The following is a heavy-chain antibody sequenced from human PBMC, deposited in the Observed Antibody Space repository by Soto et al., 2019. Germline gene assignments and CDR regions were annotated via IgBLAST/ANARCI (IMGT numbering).Heavy chain of an antibody. CDR3: ARPTVTTWGGLGAFDI. Sequence: SETLSLTCTVSGGSISSYYWSWIRQPPGKGLEWIGYIYYSGSTNYNPSIKSRVTISVDTSKNQFSLKLSSVTAADTAVFYCARPTVTTWGGLGAFDIWGQGTMVTVSS. CDR2: IYYSGST. V-gene: IGHV4-59*08. J-gene: IGHJ3*02. CDR1: GGSISSYY. D-gene: IGHD4-17*01.